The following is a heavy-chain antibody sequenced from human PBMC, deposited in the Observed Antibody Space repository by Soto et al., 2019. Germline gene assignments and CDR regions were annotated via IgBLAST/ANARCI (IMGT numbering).Heavy chain of an antibody. D-gene: IGHD3-22*01. V-gene: IGHV4-38-2*01. Sequence: SETLSLTCGVSGYSISSGYDWGWIRQPPGKGLEWIGSIHHIGATYYNPSLESRVTISMDTSKNHFSLKLSSVTAADTAVYYCARLSINGYYYWFEIWGQGTLVTVSS. CDR3: ARLSINGYYYWFEI. CDR2: IHHIGAT. CDR1: GYSISSGYD. J-gene: IGHJ5*02.